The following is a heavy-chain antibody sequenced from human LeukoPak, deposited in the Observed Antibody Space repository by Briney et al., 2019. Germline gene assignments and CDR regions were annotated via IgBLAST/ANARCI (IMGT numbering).Heavy chain of an antibody. CDR2: IIPIFGTA. J-gene: IGHJ6*03. Sequence: SVKVSCKASGGTFSSYAISWVRQAPGQGLEWMGGIIPIFGTANYAQKLQGRVTMTTEISTSTAYMELRSLRSDDTAVYYCARDEESSTYYMDVWGKGTTVTVSS. CDR3: ARDEESSTYYMDV. CDR1: GGTFSSYA. V-gene: IGHV1-69*05. D-gene: IGHD6-13*01.